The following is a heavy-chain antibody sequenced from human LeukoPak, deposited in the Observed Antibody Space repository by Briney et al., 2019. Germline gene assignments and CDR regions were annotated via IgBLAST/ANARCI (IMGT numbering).Heavy chain of an antibody. CDR1: GFTVSSNY. V-gene: IGHV3-66*01. CDR3: ARSLPLYYYGMDV. Sequence: PGGSLRLSCTASGFTVSSNYMSWLRQAPGKGLEWVSVVYSGGSTYYADSVKGRFTISRDNSKNTLYLQMNSLRAEDTAVYYCARSLPLYYYGMDVWGQGTTVTVSS. CDR2: VYSGGST. J-gene: IGHJ6*02.